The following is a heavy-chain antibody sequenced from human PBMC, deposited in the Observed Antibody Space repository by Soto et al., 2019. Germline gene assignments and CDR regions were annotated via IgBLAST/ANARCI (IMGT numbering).Heavy chain of an antibody. Sequence: SQTLSLTCAISGDSVSSNSAAGNWIRQSPSRGLEWLGRTYYRSKWYNDYAVSVKSRITINPDTSKNQFSLQLNSVTPEDTAVYCCARAPQGDDFWSGYYTSTGFDYWGQGTLVTV. V-gene: IGHV6-1*01. CDR3: ARAPQGDDFWSGYYTSTGFDY. J-gene: IGHJ4*02. CDR1: GDSVSSNSAA. D-gene: IGHD3-3*01. CDR2: TYYRSKWYN.